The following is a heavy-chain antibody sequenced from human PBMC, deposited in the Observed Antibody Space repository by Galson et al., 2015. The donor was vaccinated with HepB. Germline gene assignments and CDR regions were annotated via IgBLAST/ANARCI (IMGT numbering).Heavy chain of an antibody. D-gene: IGHD6-19*01. CDR1: GDSVSSNSAA. V-gene: IGHV6-1*01. J-gene: IGHJ6*02. CDR3: ARDLSSYSSGGGLGGLDYYYYGMDV. CDR2: TYYRSKWYN. Sequence: CAISGDSVSSNSAAWNWIRQSPSRGLEWLGRTYYRSKWYNDYAVSVKSRITINPDTSKNQFSLQLNSVTPEDTAVYYCARDLSSYSSGGGLGGLDYYYYGMDVWGQGTTVTVSS.